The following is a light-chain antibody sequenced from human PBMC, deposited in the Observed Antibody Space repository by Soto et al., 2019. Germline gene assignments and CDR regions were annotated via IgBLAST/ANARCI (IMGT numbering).Light chain of an antibody. J-gene: IGKJ4*01. CDR2: AAS. Sequence: QLTQPPPSRSAPVGARVTFTCRASRGIRKVLGWYQQKPGKAPKRLIYAASSLQSGVPSRFSGSGSGTEFTLTISSLQPEDFATYYCLQQNSYPLTFGGGTKVEIK. CDR3: LQQNSYPLT. CDR1: RGIRKV. V-gene: IGKV1-17*01.